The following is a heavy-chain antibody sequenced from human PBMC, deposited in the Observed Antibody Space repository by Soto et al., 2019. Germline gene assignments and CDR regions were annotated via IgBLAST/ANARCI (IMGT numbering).Heavy chain of an antibody. CDR2: ISGSGGST. Sequence: HPGGSLRLSCAASGFTFSSYAMSWVRQAPGKGLEWVSAISGSGGSTYYADSVKGRFTISRDNSKNTLYLQMNSLRAEDTAVYYCATQSRDGYYRYFDYWGQGTLVTVSS. CDR1: GFTFSSYA. J-gene: IGHJ4*02. CDR3: ATQSRDGYYRYFDY. V-gene: IGHV3-23*01. D-gene: IGHD3-22*01.